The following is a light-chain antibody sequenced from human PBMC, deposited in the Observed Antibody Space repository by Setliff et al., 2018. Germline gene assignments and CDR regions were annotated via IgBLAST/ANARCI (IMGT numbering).Light chain of an antibody. Sequence: QSVLAQPPSASGSPGQSVTISCTGTSSDVGGYNYVSWYQHRPGKAPKLMIFEVAKRPSGVPDRFSGSKSGNTASLTVSGLQAEDEADYYCSSYAGSYIYVFGTGTKV. CDR3: SSYAGSYIYV. CDR2: EVA. J-gene: IGLJ1*01. V-gene: IGLV2-8*01. CDR1: SSDVGGYNY.